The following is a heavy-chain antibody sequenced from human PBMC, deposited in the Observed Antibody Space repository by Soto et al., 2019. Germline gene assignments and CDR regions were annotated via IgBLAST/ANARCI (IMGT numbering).Heavy chain of an antibody. CDR2: INAGNGNT. CDR3: ARGHLAVVPVASWYFYMDV. J-gene: IGHJ6*03. Sequence: QVQLVQPGAEVEKPGASVKVSCKASGYTFTNYAVHWVRQAPGQRLEWMGWINAGNGNTRYSQKFQGRVTITRDTSARTAYMELSSLRSEDTAVYYCARGHLAVVPVASWYFYMDVWGKGTTVTVTS. V-gene: IGHV1-3*01. CDR1: GYTFTNYA. D-gene: IGHD2-2*01.